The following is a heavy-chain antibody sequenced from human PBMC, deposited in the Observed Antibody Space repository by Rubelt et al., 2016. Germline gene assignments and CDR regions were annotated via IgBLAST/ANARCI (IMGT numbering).Heavy chain of an antibody. V-gene: IGHV3-23*01. D-gene: IGHD3-10*01. J-gene: IGHJ4*02. Sequence: EVQMLESGGGLVQAGGSLRLSCAASGFIFSTSGMNWVRRAPGKGLEWVSTISGGDGSTYYADSVQGRFTISKANSRNTLYLQMNGLRDEDSAVYYCASRTRDYGSEGAYNYWGRGTLVTVS. CDR2: ISGGDGST. CDR1: GFIFSTSG. CDR3: ASRTRDYGSEGAYNY.